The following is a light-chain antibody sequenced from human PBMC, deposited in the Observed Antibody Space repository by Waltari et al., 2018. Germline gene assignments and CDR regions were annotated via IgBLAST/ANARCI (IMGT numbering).Light chain of an antibody. CDR2: DVS. J-gene: IGLJ1*01. V-gene: IGLV2-14*03. Sequence: KQRPGKAPKLMIYDVSNRPSGVSNRFADSKSGNTASLTISGLQAEDEADYYCCSYRSITTYVFGTGTKVTVL. CDR3: CSYRSITTYV.